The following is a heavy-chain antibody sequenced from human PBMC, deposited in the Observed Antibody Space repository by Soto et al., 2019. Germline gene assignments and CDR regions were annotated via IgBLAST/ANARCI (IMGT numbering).Heavy chain of an antibody. V-gene: IGHV3-23*01. CDR3: AKGRFGNQFDY. CDR1: GFTFSSYA. CDR2: ISGNGGST. D-gene: IGHD3-16*01. Sequence: EVHLLESGGGLVQPGGSLRLSCAASGFTFSSYAMSWVRQAPGKGLEWVSGISGNGGSTYYADSVKGRFTISTDNAKNPLYLQMNSLRAEDTAVYYCAKGRFGNQFDYWGQGTLVTVSS. J-gene: IGHJ4*02.